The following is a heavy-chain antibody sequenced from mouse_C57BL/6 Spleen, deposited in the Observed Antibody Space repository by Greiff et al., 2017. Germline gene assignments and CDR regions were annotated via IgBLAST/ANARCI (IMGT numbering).Heavy chain of an antibody. CDR2: ISSGSSTI. J-gene: IGHJ2*01. Sequence: DVQLVESGGGLVKPGGSLKLSCAASGFTFSDYGMHWVRQAPEKGLEWVAYISSGSSTIYYADTVKGRFTISRDNAKNTLFLQMTSLRSEDTAMYYCARQGTTVVRYFDYWGQGTTLTVSS. V-gene: IGHV5-17*01. D-gene: IGHD1-1*01. CDR3: ARQGTTVVRYFDY. CDR1: GFTFSDYG.